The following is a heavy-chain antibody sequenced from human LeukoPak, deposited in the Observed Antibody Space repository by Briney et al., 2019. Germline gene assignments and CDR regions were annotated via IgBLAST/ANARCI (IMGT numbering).Heavy chain of an antibody. J-gene: IGHJ6*03. D-gene: IGHD3-10*01. CDR3: ARAAMVRGVTTSYYYYYMDV. CDR2: INHSGST. V-gene: IGHV4-34*01. CDR1: GGSFSGYY. Sequence: KPSKTLPLTCAVYGGSFSGYYWSWIRQPPGKGLEWIGEINHSGSTNYNPSLKSRVTISVDTSKNQFSLKLSSVTAADTAVYYCARAAMVRGVTTSYYYYYMDVWGKGTTVTVSS.